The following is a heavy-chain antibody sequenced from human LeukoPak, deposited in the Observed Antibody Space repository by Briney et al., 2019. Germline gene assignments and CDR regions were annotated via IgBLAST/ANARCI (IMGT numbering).Heavy chain of an antibody. Sequence: GGSLRLSCAASGFTFSDYYMSWIRQAPGKGLEWVSYISSSGSTIYYADSVKGRFTISRDNAKNSLYLQMNSLRAEDTAVYYCAVVVVVRAMSYYGMDVWGQGTTVTVSS. CDR1: GFTFSDYY. CDR3: AVVVVVRAMSYYGMDV. D-gene: IGHD2-15*01. J-gene: IGHJ6*02. CDR2: ISSSGSTI. V-gene: IGHV3-11*01.